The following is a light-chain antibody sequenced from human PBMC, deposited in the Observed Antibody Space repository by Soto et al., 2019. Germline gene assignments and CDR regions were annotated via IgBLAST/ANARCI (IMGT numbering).Light chain of an antibody. CDR3: RQYGRSLGFA. CDR2: GAS. V-gene: IGKV3-20*01. CDR1: QSVSSSY. J-gene: IGKJ4*01. Sequence: DIELTQSPGTLSLSPGERASLSCRARQSVSSSYLAWYQQKPVQGPRLLIYGASSRATGIPDRFSGSGSGTDFTLTISRLEPEDFAVYYCRQYGRSLGFAFGGGTKVDIK.